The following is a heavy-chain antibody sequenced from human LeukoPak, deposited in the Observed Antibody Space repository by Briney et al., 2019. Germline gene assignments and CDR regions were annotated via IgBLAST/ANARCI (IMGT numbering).Heavy chain of an antibody. D-gene: IGHD3-3*01. J-gene: IGHJ4*02. CDR3: ATDRGWRTSGYYLYYFEY. CDR1: GFIFTNYF. CDR2: IKHDGSEK. Sequence: PGGSLRLSCAASGFIFTNYFMSWVRQAPGKGLEWVASIKHDGSEKYYVDSVRGRFTISRVNTMNSLYLQMSSLRAEDTAVYYCATDRGWRTSGYYLYYFEYWGQGTLVTYSS. V-gene: IGHV3-7*01.